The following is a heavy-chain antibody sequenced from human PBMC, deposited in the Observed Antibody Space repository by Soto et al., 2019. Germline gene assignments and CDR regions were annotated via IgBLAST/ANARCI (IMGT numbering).Heavy chain of an antibody. Sequence: QITLKESGPVLVKSTETLTLTCTVSGYSLSNARLGVAWIRQPPGKALEWLAHIFSNDEKSYNTSLESRLTISKDISRNQVVLTMTNMDPVDTATYYCARLWTVERDLQDCGQGTLVTVTS. D-gene: IGHD1-1*01. CDR2: IFSNDEK. J-gene: IGHJ1*01. CDR1: GYSLSNARLG. CDR3: ARLWTVERDLQD. V-gene: IGHV2-26*01.